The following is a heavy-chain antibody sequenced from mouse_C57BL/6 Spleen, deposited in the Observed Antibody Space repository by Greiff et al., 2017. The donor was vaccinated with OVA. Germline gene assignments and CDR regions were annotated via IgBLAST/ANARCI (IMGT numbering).Heavy chain of an antibody. Sequence: EVKLQESGAELVRPGASVKLSCTASGFNIKDDYMHWVKQRPEQGLEWIGWIDPENGDTEYASKFQGKATITADTSSNTAYLQLSSLTSEDTAVYYCTTRNYYFDYWGQGTTLTVSS. D-gene: IGHD2-1*01. CDR3: TTRNYYFDY. J-gene: IGHJ2*01. V-gene: IGHV14-4*01. CDR1: GFNIKDDY. CDR2: IDPENGDT.